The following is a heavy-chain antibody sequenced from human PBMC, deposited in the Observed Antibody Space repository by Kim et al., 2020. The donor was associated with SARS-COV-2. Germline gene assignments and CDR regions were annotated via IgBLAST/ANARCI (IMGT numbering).Heavy chain of an antibody. CDR2: NI. CDR3: ARGTGYSTFDY. Sequence: NIKYSQKFQDRVTIPRDTCASTAYMELSSLRSEDTAVYYCARGTGYSTFDYWGQGTLVTVSS. V-gene: IGHV1-3*01. J-gene: IGHJ4*02. D-gene: IGHD3-9*01.